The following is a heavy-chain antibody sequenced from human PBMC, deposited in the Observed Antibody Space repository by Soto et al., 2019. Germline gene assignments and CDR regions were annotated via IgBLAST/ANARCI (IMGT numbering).Heavy chain of an antibody. V-gene: IGHV4-59*08. CDR3: ARRWSGIDY. J-gene: IGHJ4*02. CDR1: GGSLTSYF. D-gene: IGHD3-3*01. CDR2: ISYSGYT. Sequence: QVQLQESGPGRVKPSETLSLNCSVSGGSLTSYFWSWIRQPPGKGLEWLGYISYSGYTNYNPSLKSRVTISRDTSKHQFSLRLTSVTAADTAVYYCARRWSGIDYWGQGTLVTVSS.